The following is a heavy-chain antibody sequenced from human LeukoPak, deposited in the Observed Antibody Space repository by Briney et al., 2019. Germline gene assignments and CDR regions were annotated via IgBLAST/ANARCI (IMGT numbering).Heavy chain of an antibody. Sequence: EASVKVSCKASGYTFTGYYXXXXXXXXXXXXXXXGWINPNSGGTNYAQKFQGRVTMTRDTSISTAYMELSRLRSDDTAVYYCARDPRGTTVIFDYWGQGTLVTVSS. D-gene: IGHD4-17*01. CDR3: ARDPRGTTVIFDY. V-gene: IGHV1-2*03. CDR2: INPNSGGT. J-gene: IGHJ4*02. CDR1: GYTFTGYY.